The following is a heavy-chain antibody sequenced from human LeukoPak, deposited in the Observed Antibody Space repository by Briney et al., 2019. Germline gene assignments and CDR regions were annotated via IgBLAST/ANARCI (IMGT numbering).Heavy chain of an antibody. J-gene: IGHJ5*02. CDR3: ARERASGRYSSSWYLPTDPYYYDSSGYYENWFDP. CDR2: IIPIFGIA. CDR1: GGTFCSYA. D-gene: IGHD3-22*01. V-gene: IGHV1-69*04. Sequence: ASVKVSCKASGGTFCSYAISWVRQAPGQGLEWMGRIIPIFGIAHYAQKFQGRVTLTPEKSTSTACMELRSLRSEDTAVYYCARERASGRYSSSWYLPTDPYYYDSSGYYENWFDPWGQGTLVTVSS.